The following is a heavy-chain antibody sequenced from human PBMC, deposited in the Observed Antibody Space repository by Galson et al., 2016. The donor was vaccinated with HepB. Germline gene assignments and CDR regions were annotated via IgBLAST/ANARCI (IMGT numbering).Heavy chain of an antibody. CDR3: ARVFDGSDYYFDGRLYFDY. D-gene: IGHD3-22*01. Sequence: TLSLTCSVSGGSISSGDHYWSWIRQPPGKGLEWIGYIYYSGRTHYNPSLKSRVIMSVDTSKNQFSLKLSSVNAADTALYYCARVFDGSDYYFDGRLYFDYWGQGTLVTVPS. V-gene: IGHV4-30-4*01. J-gene: IGHJ4*02. CDR2: IYYSGRT. CDR1: GGSISSGDHY.